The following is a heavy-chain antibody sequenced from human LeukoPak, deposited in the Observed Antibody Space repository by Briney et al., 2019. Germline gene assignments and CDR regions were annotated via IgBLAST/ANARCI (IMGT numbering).Heavy chain of an antibody. D-gene: IGHD3-9*01. Sequence: PSETLSLTCAVYGGSFSGYYWSWIRQPPGKGLEWIGEINHSGSTNYNPSLKSRVTISVDSSKNQFSLKLSSVTAADTAVYYCARRGTYYDILTGYYYRWFDPWGQGTLVTVSS. CDR1: GGSFSGYY. CDR2: INHSGST. V-gene: IGHV4-34*01. CDR3: ARRGTYYDILTGYYYRWFDP. J-gene: IGHJ5*02.